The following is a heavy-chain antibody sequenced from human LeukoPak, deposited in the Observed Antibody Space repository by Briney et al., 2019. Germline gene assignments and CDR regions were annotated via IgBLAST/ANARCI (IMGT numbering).Heavy chain of an antibody. CDR3: AKDRGAYCSSTSCYLDY. Sequence: GGSLRLSCAASGFTFSSYGMHWVRQAPGKGLEWVAVIWYDGSNKYYADSVKGRFTISRDNSKNTLYLQVNSLRAEDTAVYCCAKDRGAYCSSTSCYLDYWGQGTLVTVSS. CDR1: GFTFSSYG. CDR2: IWYDGSNK. V-gene: IGHV3-33*06. J-gene: IGHJ4*02. D-gene: IGHD2-2*01.